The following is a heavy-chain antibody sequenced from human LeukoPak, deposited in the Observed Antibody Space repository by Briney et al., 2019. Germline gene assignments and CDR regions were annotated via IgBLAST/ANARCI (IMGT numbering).Heavy chain of an antibody. Sequence: GGSLRLSCEASGFTFSSSAMYWVRQAPGKGLEWVSSISGNVFYTYYADSVKGRFTMSRDNSKNTLYLQMNSLRAEDTAVYYCAKGSRPNSSSWYYFDSWGQGTLVTVSS. V-gene: IGHV3-23*01. CDR1: GFTFSSSA. D-gene: IGHD6-13*01. J-gene: IGHJ4*02. CDR2: ISGNVFYT. CDR3: AKGSRPNSSSWYYFDS.